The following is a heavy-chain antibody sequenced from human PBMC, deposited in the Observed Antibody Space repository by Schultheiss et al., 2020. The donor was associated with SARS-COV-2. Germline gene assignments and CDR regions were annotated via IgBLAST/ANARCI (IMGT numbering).Heavy chain of an antibody. Sequence: SVKVSCKASGGTFSSYAISWVRQAPGQGLEWMGRIIPILGIANYAQKFQGRVTITADKPTSTAYMELRSLRSDDTAVYYCARDGFQDTATPRAFQHWGQGTLVTVSS. D-gene: IGHD5-18*01. CDR2: IIPILGIA. V-gene: IGHV1-69*04. CDR3: ARDGFQDTATPRAFQH. J-gene: IGHJ1*01. CDR1: GGTFSSYA.